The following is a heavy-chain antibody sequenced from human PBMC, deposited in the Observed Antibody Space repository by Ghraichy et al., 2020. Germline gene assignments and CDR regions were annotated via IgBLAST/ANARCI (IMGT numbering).Heavy chain of an antibody. CDR2: SSGSGGAT. V-gene: IGHV3-23*01. J-gene: IGHJ4*02. D-gene: IGHD3-10*01. CDR1: GYTFSSSA. Sequence: GESLNISCAASGYTFSSSAMSWVRQTPGKGLEWVSASSGSGGATYHDDSVKGRFTISRDNSKSPLYLQMNSLRAEDTAVYYCARSAPTYYYGSTRLPIDCWRQGTLVTVSS. CDR3: ARSAPTYYYGSTRLPIDC.